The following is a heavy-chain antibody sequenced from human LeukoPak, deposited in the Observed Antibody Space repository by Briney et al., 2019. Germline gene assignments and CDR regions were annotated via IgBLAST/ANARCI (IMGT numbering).Heavy chain of an antibody. CDR1: GGSISSYY. V-gene: IGHV4-59*01. J-gene: IGHJ4*02. D-gene: IGHD4-17*01. CDR3: ARGTYGDYVLDY. Sequence: PSETLSLTCTASGGSISSYYWSWIRQPPGKGLEWIGYIYYSGSTNYNPSLKSRVTISVDTSKNQFSLKLSSVTAADTAVYYCARGTYGDYVLDYWGQGTLVTVSS. CDR2: IYYSGST.